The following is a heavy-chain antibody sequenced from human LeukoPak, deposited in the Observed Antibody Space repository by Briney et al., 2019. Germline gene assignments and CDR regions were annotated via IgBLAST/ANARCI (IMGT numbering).Heavy chain of an antibody. CDR3: ARAPTMGVRGVETTHYYMDV. CDR1: GFTFSSYA. J-gene: IGHJ6*03. CDR2: ISYDGSNK. V-gene: IGHV3-30-3*01. Sequence: QTGGSLRLSCAASGFTFSSYAMHWVRQAPGKGLEWVALISYDGSNKYYADSVKGRFTISRDNSKTTLYLQMNSLRAEDTAVYYCARAPTMGVRGVETTHYYMDVWGKGTTVTVSS. D-gene: IGHD3-10*01.